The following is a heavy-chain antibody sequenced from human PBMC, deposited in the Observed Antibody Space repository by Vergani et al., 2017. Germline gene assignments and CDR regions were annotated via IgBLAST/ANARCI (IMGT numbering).Heavy chain of an antibody. CDR2: ISPDGFST. D-gene: IGHD3-9*01. J-gene: IGHJ4*02. CDR3: ARERSLTGFFDY. V-gene: IGHV1-46*03. Sequence: QVQLVQSGAEVGKPGASVKISCKAAGYTFTTYYIQWVGQAPEQGLEWVGVISPDGFSTLYAQKCQGRVTITRDTSTSTVYVEVTSLGSDDTAVYYCARERSLTGFFDYWGQGTLVTVSS. CDR1: GYTFTTYY.